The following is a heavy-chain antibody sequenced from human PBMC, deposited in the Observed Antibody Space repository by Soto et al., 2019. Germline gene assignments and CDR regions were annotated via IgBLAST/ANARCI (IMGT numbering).Heavy chain of an antibody. Sequence: EVQLVESGGGLVQPGGSLRLSCAASGFTFSSYEMNWVRQAPGKGLEWVSYISSSGSTIYYADSVKGRFTIPRDNAKNSLYLQMNSLRAEDTAVYYCARDAARLGYFDLWGRGTLVTVSS. V-gene: IGHV3-48*03. CDR2: ISSSGSTI. CDR1: GFTFSSYE. J-gene: IGHJ2*01. CDR3: ARDAARLGYFDL. D-gene: IGHD3-9*01.